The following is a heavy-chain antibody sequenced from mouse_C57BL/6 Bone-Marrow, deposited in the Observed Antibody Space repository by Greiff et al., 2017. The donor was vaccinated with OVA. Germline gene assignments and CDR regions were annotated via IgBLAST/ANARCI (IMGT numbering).Heavy chain of an antibody. CDR3: ARVNYYGSSYPYYFDY. V-gene: IGHV1-22*01. J-gene: IGHJ2*01. D-gene: IGHD1-1*01. CDR1: GYTFTDYN. CDR2: INPNNGGT. Sequence: VQLQQSGPELVKPGASVKMSCKASGYTFTDYNMHWVKQSHGKSLEWIGYINPNNGGTSYNQKFKGKATLTVNKSSSTAYMELRSLTSEDSAVYYCARVNYYGSSYPYYFDYWGQGTTLTVSS.